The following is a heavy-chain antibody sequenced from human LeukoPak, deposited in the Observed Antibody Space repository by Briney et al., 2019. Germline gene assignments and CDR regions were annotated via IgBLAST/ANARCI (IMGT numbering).Heavy chain of an antibody. CDR1: GFTFSSYS. CDR3: ARSSITMVRGVIKSTTSWYHYYNMDV. D-gene: IGHD3-10*01. CDR2: IKQDGSEK. J-gene: IGHJ6*03. Sequence: GGSLRLSCAASGFTFSSYSMSWVRQAPGKGLEWVANIKQDGSEKNYVGSVKVRFTIAGDNAKNSLYLQMNSLRAEDTAVYYCARSSITMVRGVIKSTTSWYHYYNMDVWGKGTTVTVSS. V-gene: IGHV3-7*01.